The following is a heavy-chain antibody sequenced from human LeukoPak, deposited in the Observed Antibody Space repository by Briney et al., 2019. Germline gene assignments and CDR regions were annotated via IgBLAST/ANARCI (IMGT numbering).Heavy chain of an antibody. J-gene: IGHJ4*02. CDR2: IYPCDSHT. D-gene: IGHD1-26*01. V-gene: IGHV5-51*01. CDR3: ARGPGGGATNFDY. Sequence: GGALQISSYGSGCXFTSYWNSWGRRKAGKGVEWMCIIYPCDSHTRYIPSFQCQVTISADKSISPAYLQWSSLKASDTAMYYCARGPGGGATNFDYWGQGTLVTVSS. CDR1: GCXFTSYW.